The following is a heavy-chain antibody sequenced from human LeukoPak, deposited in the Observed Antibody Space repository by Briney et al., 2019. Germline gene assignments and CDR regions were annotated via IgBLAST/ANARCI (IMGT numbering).Heavy chain of an antibody. Sequence: PSQTLSLTCTVSGGSISSGSYYWSWIRQPAGKGLEWIGRIYTSGSTNYNPSLKSRVTISVDTSKNQFSLKLSSVTAADTAVYYCAREYYDSFAFDIWGQGIMVTVSS. CDR2: IYTSGST. V-gene: IGHV4-61*02. CDR1: GGSISSGSYY. CDR3: AREYYDSFAFDI. D-gene: IGHD3-22*01. J-gene: IGHJ3*02.